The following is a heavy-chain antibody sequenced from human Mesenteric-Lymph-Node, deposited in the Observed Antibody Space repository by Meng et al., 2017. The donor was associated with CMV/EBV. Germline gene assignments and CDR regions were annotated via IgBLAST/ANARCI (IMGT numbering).Heavy chain of an antibody. V-gene: IGHV1-69*01. D-gene: IGHD3-10*01. J-gene: IGHJ4*02. Sequence: RTFSNYAISWVRRVPGQGLQWMGGIIPIFSTTIYSHKFQDRVSITADESATTAYMELSGLRSEDTAMYYCARGREIMVRGVIGFFDYWGQGTLVTVSS. CDR3: ARGREIMVRGVIGFFDY. CDR1: RTFSNYA. CDR2: IIPIFSTT.